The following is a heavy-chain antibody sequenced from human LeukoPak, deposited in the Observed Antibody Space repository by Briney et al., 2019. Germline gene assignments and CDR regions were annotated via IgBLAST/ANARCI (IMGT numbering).Heavy chain of an antibody. CDR3: ARIGWLAGTVADY. D-gene: IGHD6-19*01. V-gene: IGHV3-7*01. CDR2: IKEDGSET. CDR1: GFTFSNSW. Sequence: GGSLRLSCAASGFTFSNSWMTWVRQAPGKGLEWVAHIKEDGSETHYVDSVKGRFTISKDNAKNSLYMQMDSLRTEDTAVYYCARIGWLAGTVADYWGQGTLVTVSS. J-gene: IGHJ4*02.